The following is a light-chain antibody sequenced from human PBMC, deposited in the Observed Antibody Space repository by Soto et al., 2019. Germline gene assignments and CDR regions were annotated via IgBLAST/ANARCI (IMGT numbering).Light chain of an antibody. CDR3: QQYNNWPS. CDR2: GAS. Sequence: EIVMTQSPATLSVSPGERATLSCRASQSVSSNLAWYQQKPGQAPRLLIYGASTRATGIPARFSGRGSGTEFTLTISSLQSEEFAVYYCQQYNNWPSFGHGTKVEIK. CDR1: QSVSSN. J-gene: IGKJ1*01. V-gene: IGKV3-15*01.